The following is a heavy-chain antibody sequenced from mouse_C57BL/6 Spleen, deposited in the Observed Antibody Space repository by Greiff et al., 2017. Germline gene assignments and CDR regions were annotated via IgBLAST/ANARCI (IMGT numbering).Heavy chain of an antibody. D-gene: IGHD2-4*01. V-gene: IGHV1-55*01. J-gene: IGHJ4*01. Sequence: QVQLQQPGAELVKPGASVKMSCKASGYTFTSYWITWVKQRPGQGLEWIGDIYPGSGSTNYNEKFKSKATLTVDTSSSTAYMQISSLTSEDSAVYYGARSWEYDYDGYYAMDYWGQGTSVTVSS. CDR1: GYTFTSYW. CDR2: IYPGSGST. CDR3: ARSWEYDYDGYYAMDY.